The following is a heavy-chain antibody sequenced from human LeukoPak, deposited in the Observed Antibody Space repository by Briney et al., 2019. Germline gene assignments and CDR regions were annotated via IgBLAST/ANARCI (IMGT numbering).Heavy chain of an antibody. CDR1: GFTFSSYT. Sequence: PGGSLRLSCAASGFTFSSYTLNWVRQAPGKGLEWFSSISSAGGYIYYADSVKGRFTISRDNAKNSLYLQMNSLRAVDTAVYYCAREIVSSNSFDNWGQGTLVTVSS. CDR2: ISSAGGYI. V-gene: IGHV3-21*01. D-gene: IGHD2-2*01. J-gene: IGHJ4*02. CDR3: AREIVSSNSFDN.